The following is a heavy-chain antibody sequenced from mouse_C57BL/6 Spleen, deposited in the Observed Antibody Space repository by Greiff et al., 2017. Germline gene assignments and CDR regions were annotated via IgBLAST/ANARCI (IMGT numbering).Heavy chain of an antibody. CDR2: INYDGSST. CDR3: ARVGPHFDY. V-gene: IGHV5-16*01. Sequence: EVKLMESEGGLVQPGSSMKLSCTASGFTFSDYYMAWVRQVPEKGLEWVANINYDGSSTYYLDSLKSRFIISRDNAKNILYLQMSSLKSEDTATYYCARVGPHFDYWGQGTTLTVSS. J-gene: IGHJ2*01. CDR1: GFTFSDYY. D-gene: IGHD4-1*01.